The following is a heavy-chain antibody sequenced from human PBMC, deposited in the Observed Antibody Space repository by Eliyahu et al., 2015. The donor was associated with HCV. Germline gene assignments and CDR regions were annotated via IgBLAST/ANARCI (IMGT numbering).Heavy chain of an antibody. CDR3: ASSPSPNYDFWGGPPPG. Sequence: QVQLQQWGAGLLKPSETLSLTCAVYGGSFSGYYWNWIRQPPGKGLEWIGEINHSGTPKNNPSLKSRVTISVDTSNNQFSLNLSSVTAADTAVYYCASSPSPNYDFWGGPPPGWGQGTTVTVSS. J-gene: IGHJ6*02. D-gene: IGHD3-3*01. V-gene: IGHV4-34*01. CDR2: INHSGTP. CDR1: GGSFSGYY.